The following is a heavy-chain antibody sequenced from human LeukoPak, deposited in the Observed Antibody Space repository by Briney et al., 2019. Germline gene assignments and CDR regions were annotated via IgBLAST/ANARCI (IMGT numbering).Heavy chain of an antibody. CDR3: ARGSAWLLLSPFDY. D-gene: IGHD3-22*01. V-gene: IGHV3-23*01. Sequence: GGSLRLSCAASGFTFSSYAMSWVRQAPGKGLEWVSAISGSGGSTYYADSVKGRFTISRDNSKNTLYLQMNSLRAEDTAVYYCARGSAWLLLSPFDYRGQGTLVTVSS. J-gene: IGHJ4*02. CDR2: ISGSGGST. CDR1: GFTFSSYA.